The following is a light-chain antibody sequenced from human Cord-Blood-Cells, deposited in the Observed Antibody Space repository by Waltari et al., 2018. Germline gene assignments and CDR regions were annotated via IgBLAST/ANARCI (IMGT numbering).Light chain of an antibody. CDR2: KAS. CDR1: QSISSW. V-gene: IGKV1-5*03. CDR3: QQYKSYSWT. Sequence: DIQMTQSPSTLSASLGARVNITCQASQSISSWLAWYQQKPGKAPKLLIYKASSLESGVPSRFSGSGAETEVTLTISRLQPDDFATYYCQQYKSYSWTFGQGTKVEIK. J-gene: IGKJ1*01.